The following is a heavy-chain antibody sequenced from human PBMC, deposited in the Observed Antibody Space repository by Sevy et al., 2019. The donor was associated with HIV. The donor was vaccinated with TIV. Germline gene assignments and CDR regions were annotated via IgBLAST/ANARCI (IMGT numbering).Heavy chain of an antibody. CDR1: GFTFSSYA. D-gene: IGHD6-19*01. V-gene: IGHV3-23*01. Sequence: GGCLRLSCAASGFTFSSYAMSWVRQAPGKGLEWVSAISGSAGSTYYADSVKGRFTISRDNSKNTLYLQMNSLRAEDTAVYYCAKAHSCGWYYFDYWGQGTWVTVSS. CDR2: ISGSAGST. J-gene: IGHJ4*02. CDR3: AKAHSCGWYYFDY.